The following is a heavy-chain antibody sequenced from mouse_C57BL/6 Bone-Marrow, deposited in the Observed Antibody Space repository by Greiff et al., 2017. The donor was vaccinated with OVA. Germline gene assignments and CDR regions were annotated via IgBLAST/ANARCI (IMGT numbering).Heavy chain of an antibody. J-gene: IGHJ3*02. Sequence: EVQVVESGGGLVKPGGSLKLSCAASGFTFSSYTMSWVRQTPEKRLEWVATISGGGGNTYYPDSVKGRFTISRDNAKNTLYLQMSSLRSEDTALYYCARALTGYWGQGTLVTVSA. CDR2: ISGGGGNT. CDR3: ARALTGY. V-gene: IGHV5-9*01. CDR1: GFTFSSYT.